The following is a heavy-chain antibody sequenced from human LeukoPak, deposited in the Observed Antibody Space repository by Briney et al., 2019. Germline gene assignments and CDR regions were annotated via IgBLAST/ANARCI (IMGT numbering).Heavy chain of an antibody. V-gene: IGHV4-34*01. CDR2: INHSGST. J-gene: IGHJ4*02. D-gene: IGHD3-10*01. CDR3: ARARITMVRGVIIIRGGHFDS. CDR1: GGSFSGYY. Sequence: SETLSLTCAAYGGSFSGYYWSWIRQAPGKGLEWIGEINHSGSTNYNPSLKSRVTISVDTSKNQFSLKLSSVTAADTAIYYCARARITMVRGVIIIRGGHFDSWGQGTLVTVSS.